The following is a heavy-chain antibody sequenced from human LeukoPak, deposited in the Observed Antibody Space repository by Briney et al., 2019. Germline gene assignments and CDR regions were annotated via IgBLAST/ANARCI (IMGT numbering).Heavy chain of an antibody. D-gene: IGHD3-10*01. Sequence: GRSLRLSCAASGFTFSSYAMHWVRQAPGKGLEWVAVISYDGSNKYYADSVKGRFTISRDNSKNTLYLQMNSLRAEDTAVYYCARGPPGTPFDYWGQGTLVTVSS. J-gene: IGHJ4*02. CDR3: ARGPPGTPFDY. CDR1: GFTFSSYA. V-gene: IGHV3-30-3*01. CDR2: ISYDGSNK.